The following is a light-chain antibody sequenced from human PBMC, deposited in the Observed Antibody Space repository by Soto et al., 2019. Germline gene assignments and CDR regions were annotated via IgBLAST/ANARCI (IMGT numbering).Light chain of an antibody. CDR2: EVS. Sequence: QSVLTQPPSVSGAPGQRVTISCTGSASNFGAGYDVHWYQQHPGKAPKLMIYEVSNRPSGVSNRFSGSKSGNTASLTISGLQAEDEADYYCSSYTSSSTYVFGTGTKLTVL. V-gene: IGLV2-14*01. CDR3: SSYTSSSTYV. J-gene: IGLJ1*01. CDR1: ASNFGAGYD.